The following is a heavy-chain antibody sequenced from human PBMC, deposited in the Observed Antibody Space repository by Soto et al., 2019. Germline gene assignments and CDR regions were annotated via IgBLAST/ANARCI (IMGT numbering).Heavy chain of an antibody. CDR3: ARFSGYCSGGSCSRDY. V-gene: IGHV4-39*01. CDR1: GGSISSSSYY. J-gene: IGHJ4*02. Sequence: QLQLQESGPGLVKPSETLSLTCTVSGGSISSSSYYWGWIRQPPGKGLEWIGGIYYSGSTYYNPSLKSRVTISVDTSKNQFSLKLSSVTAADTAVYYCARFSGYCSGGSCSRDYWGQGTLVTVSS. CDR2: IYYSGST. D-gene: IGHD2-15*01.